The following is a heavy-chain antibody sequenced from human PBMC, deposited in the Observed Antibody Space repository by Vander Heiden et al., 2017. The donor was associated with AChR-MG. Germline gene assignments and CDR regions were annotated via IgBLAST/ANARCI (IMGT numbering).Heavy chain of an antibody. J-gene: IGHJ4*02. V-gene: IGHV3-30-3*01. CDR3: ARDLTTTGITRGQFDY. D-gene: IGHD4-4*01. Sequence: QVQLVESGGGVVQPGRSLRLSCAASGFTFSSYAMHWVRQAPGKGLEWVAVISYDGSNKYYADSVKGRFTISRDNSKNTLYLQMNSLRAEDTAVYYCARDLTTTGITRGQFDYWGQGTLVTVSS. CDR2: ISYDGSNK. CDR1: GFTFSSYA.